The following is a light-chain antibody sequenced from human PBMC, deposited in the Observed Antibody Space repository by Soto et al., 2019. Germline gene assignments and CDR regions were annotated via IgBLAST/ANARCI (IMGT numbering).Light chain of an antibody. V-gene: IGLV3-21*02. Sequence: SYELTQPPSVSVALRQTARSTCGGNIGSKSVHWYQQKPGQAPVLVVFDNSDRPSGIPERFSGSNSGNMATLTIRGVEAGDEADYYCQVWDSSSDHNVFGTGTKLTVL. J-gene: IGLJ1*01. CDR3: QVWDSSSDHNV. CDR2: DNS. CDR1: IGSKS.